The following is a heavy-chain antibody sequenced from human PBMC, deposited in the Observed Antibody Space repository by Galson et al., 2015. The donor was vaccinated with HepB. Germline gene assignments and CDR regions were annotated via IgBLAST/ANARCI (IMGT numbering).Heavy chain of an antibody. CDR2: IYWNDDK. Sequence: PALVKPTQTLTLTCTFSGFSLSTSGVAVGWIRQPPGKALEWLALIYWNDDKRYSPSLKSRVTTTKDTSKNQVVLTLTNMDPMDTGTYYCARSRKLGMNFDYWGQGTLVTVSS. J-gene: IGHJ4*02. CDR1: GFSLSTSGVA. V-gene: IGHV2-5*01. CDR3: ARSRKLGMNFDY. D-gene: IGHD7-27*01.